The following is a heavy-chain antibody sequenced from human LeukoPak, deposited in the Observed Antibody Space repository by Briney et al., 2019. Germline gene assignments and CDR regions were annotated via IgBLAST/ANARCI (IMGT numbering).Heavy chain of an antibody. CDR1: GFTFTNYG. CDR3: AKVLYSGYDYDLDY. D-gene: IGHD5-12*01. CDR2: ISYDGSNK. V-gene: IGHV3-30*18. J-gene: IGHJ4*02. Sequence: GGSLRLSCATSGFTFTNYGMNWVRQAPGKGLEWVAVISYDGSNKYYADSVKGRFTISRDNSKNTLYLQMNSLRAEDTAVYYCAKVLYSGYDYDLDYWGQGTLVTVSS.